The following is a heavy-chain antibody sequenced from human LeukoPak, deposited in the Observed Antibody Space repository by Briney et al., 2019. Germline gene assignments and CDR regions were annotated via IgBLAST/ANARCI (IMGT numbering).Heavy chain of an antibody. CDR2: INPNSGGT. D-gene: IGHD1-26*01. V-gene: IGHV1-2*02. Sequence: GASVKVSCKASGYTFTGYYMHWVRQAPGQGLERTGWINPNSGGTNYAQKFQGRVTMTRDTSISTAYMELSRLRSDDTAVYYCGRGAEWEPFDYWGQGTLVTVSS. CDR3: GRGAEWEPFDY. CDR1: GYTFTGYY. J-gene: IGHJ4*02.